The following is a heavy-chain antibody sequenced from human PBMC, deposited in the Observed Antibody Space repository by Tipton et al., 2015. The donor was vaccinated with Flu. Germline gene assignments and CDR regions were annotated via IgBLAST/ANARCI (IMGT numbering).Heavy chain of an antibody. V-gene: IGHV4-59*05. CDR3: ARSDQSFDF. CDR2: LSYSGNT. Sequence: TLSLTCTVSGGSVNSYFWSWIRQPPGKGLEWIGGLSYSGNTYYNPSLRSRVVISVDTSKSQFSLKLSSVTAADTAVYYCARSDQSFDFWGQGTLVTVSS. D-gene: IGHD3-3*01. J-gene: IGHJ4*02. CDR1: GGSVNSYF.